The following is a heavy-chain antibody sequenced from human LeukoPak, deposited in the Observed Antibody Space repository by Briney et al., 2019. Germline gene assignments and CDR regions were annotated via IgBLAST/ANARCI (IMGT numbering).Heavy chain of an antibody. CDR3: ASGLRYFDLYY. CDR2: IYTSGST. CDR1: GGSISSGSYY. V-gene: IGHV4-61*02. J-gene: IGHJ4*02. Sequence: SQTLSLTCTVSGGSISSGSYYWSWLRQPAGKGLEWIGRIYTSGSTNYNPSLKSRVTISVDTSKNQFSLKLSSVTAADTAVYYCASGLRYFDLYYWGQGTLVTVSS. D-gene: IGHD3-9*01.